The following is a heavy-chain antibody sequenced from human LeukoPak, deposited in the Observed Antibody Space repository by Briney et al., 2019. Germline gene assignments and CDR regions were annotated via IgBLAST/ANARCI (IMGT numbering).Heavy chain of an antibody. CDR3: AKDPLSGGSYYDDAFDI. D-gene: IGHD1-26*01. CDR2: ISGSGGST. CDR1: GFTFSSYA. V-gene: IGHV3-23*01. J-gene: IGHJ3*02. Sequence: GSLRLSCAASGFTFSSYAMSWVRQAPGKGLEWVSAISGSGGSTYYADSVKGRFTISRDNSKNTLYLQMNSLRAEDTAVYYCAKDPLSGGSYYDDAFDIWGQGTMVTVSS.